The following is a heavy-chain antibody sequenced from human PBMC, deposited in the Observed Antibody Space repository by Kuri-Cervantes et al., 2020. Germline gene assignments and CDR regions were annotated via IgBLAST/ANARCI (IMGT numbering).Heavy chain of an antibody. Sequence: SGPTLVKPTQTLTLTCTFSGFSLSTSGVGVGWIRQPPGKALDWLALIYWDNDKRYGPSLQSRLTITKDTSKNQVVLTMTNMDPVDTATYYCAHRYYDSSGYSFDYWGQGTLVTVSS. J-gene: IGHJ4*02. CDR3: AHRYYDSSGYSFDY. V-gene: IGHV2-5*05. CDR2: IYWDNDK. D-gene: IGHD3-22*01. CDR1: GFSLSTSGVG.